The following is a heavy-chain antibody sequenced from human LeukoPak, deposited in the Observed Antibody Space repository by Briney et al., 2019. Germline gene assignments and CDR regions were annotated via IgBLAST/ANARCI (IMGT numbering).Heavy chain of an antibody. Sequence: ASVKVSCKTSGYTFTGYYMHWVRQAPGQGLEWMGWINPNSGGTNYAQKFQGRVTMTRDTSINTAYMELSRLRSDDTAVYYCARAGLAARRWFDPWGQGTLVTVSS. CDR3: ARAGLAARRWFDP. J-gene: IGHJ5*02. CDR2: INPNSGGT. V-gene: IGHV1-2*02. CDR1: GYTFTGYY. D-gene: IGHD6-6*01.